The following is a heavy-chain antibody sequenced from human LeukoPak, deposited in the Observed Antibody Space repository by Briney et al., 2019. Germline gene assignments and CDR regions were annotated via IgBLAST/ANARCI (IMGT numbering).Heavy chain of an antibody. D-gene: IGHD7-27*01. CDR2: ITTSDGNT. J-gene: IGHJ4*02. Sequence: GGSLRLSCAASGFTFSSYTMSWVRQAPGKGLEWVSTITTSDGNTYYADSVEGRFTVSRDNSKNTLFLQMNSLRAEDTAVYYCAKDGGLWVSAHWGDSWGRGTLVTVSS. V-gene: IGHV3-23*01. CDR3: AKDGGLWVSAHWGDS. CDR1: GFTFSSYT.